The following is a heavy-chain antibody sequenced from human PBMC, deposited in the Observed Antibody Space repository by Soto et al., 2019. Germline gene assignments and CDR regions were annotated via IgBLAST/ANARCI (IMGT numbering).Heavy chain of an antibody. Sequence: PGGSLRLSCAASGFTFSSYFMTWVRQAPGKGLEWVANIKEDGTEANYVDSVKGRFTISRDNAMKSLFLQMDGLRAEDTAVYYCARGGRGAYSSSWFDCWGQGTLVTVSS. D-gene: IGHD6-13*01. CDR1: GFTFSSYF. CDR3: ARGGRGAYSSSWFDC. J-gene: IGHJ4*02. CDR2: IKEDGTEA. V-gene: IGHV3-7*03.